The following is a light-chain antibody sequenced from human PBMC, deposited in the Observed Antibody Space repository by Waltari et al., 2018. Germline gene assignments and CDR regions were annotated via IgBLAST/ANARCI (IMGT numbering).Light chain of an antibody. CDR2: SAS. CDR3: QQSYSNPRS. CDR1: QVISDY. Sequence: DLKMTQSPSSLSASVGDRVTITCRASQVISDYLNWYQQKPGEAPKVLIYSASKLQSGVPSRFSGSGSGTYFTLTISSLQPEDFATYFCQQSYSNPRSFGQGTKLEIK. V-gene: IGKV1-39*01. J-gene: IGKJ2*03.